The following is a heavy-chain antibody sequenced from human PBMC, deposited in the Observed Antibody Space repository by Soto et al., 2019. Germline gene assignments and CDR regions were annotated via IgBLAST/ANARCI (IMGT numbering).Heavy chain of an antibody. CDR1: GYTFTSYG. D-gene: IGHD1-1*01. CDR2: ISAYNGNT. J-gene: IGHJ5*02. Sequence: ASVKVSCKASGYTFTSYGISWVRQAPGQGLEWMGWISAYNGNTNYAQKLQGRVTMTTDTSTSTAYMELRSLRSDDTAVYYCARDPDVHGPGRSWFGPWGQGTLVTVSS. CDR3: ARDPDVHGPGRSWFGP. V-gene: IGHV1-18*04.